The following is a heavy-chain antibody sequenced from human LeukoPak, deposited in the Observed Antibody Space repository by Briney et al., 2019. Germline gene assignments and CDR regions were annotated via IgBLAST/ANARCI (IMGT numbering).Heavy chain of an antibody. CDR3: AKDSGSSILDY. Sequence: SQTLPLTCTVSGGSISSGDYYWSWIRQPPGKGLEWIGYIYYSGSTYYNPSLKSRVTISVDTSKNQFSLKLSSVTAADTAVYYCAKDSGSSILDYWGQGTLVTVSS. CDR2: IYYSGST. V-gene: IGHV4-30-4*01. J-gene: IGHJ4*02. D-gene: IGHD1-26*01. CDR1: GGSISSGDYY.